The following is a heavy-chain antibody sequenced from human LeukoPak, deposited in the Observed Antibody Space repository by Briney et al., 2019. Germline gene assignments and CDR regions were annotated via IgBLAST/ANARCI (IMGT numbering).Heavy chain of an antibody. V-gene: IGHV4-59*01. D-gene: IGHD3-9*01. Sequence: PSETLSLICTVSGGSISSYYWSWIRQPPGKGLEWIGYIYYSGSTNYNPSLKSRVTISVDTSKNQFSLKLSSVTAADTAVYYCARDDASYYDILTGYSRGYAFDIWGQGTMVTVSS. CDR3: ARDDASYYDILTGYSRGYAFDI. CDR1: GGSISSYY. CDR2: IYYSGST. J-gene: IGHJ3*02.